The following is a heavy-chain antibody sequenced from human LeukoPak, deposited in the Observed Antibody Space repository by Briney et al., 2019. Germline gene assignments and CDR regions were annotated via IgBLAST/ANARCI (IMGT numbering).Heavy chain of an antibody. J-gene: IGHJ4*02. CDR1: GYSISSGYY. CDR2: MFHSGST. Sequence: SETLSLTCALSGYSISSGYYWGWIRQPPGKGLEWIGSMFHSGSTYYNPSLNSRVTISVDTSKNHFSLKLRSVTATDTAVYYCARLGDSCGLDYWGQGTLVTVPS. V-gene: IGHV4-38-2*01. CDR3: ARLGDSCGLDY. D-gene: IGHD6-19*01.